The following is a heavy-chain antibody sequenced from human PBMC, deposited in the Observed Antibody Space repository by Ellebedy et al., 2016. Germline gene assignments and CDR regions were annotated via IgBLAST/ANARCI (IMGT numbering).Heavy chain of an antibody. CDR1: GFTFSSYS. J-gene: IGHJ3*02. D-gene: IGHD3-9*01. Sequence: GESLKISCAASGFTFSSYSMNWVRQAPGKGLEWVSSISSSSSYIYYADSVRGRFTISRDNAKNSLYLKMNSLRAEDTAVYYCAIYFDQPDSSDIWGQGTMVTVSS. CDR3: AIYFDQPDSSDI. V-gene: IGHV3-21*01. CDR2: ISSSSSYI.